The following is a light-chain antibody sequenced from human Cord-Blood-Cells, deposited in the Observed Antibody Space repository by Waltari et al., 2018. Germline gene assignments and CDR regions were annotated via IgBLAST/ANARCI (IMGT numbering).Light chain of an antibody. CDR2: AAS. Sequence: DIQMTQSPSSLSASVGDRVTITCRASQSLSSYLKWYQQIPGKAPKLLIYAASSLQSGVPSRFSGSGSGTDFTLTISSLQPEDFATYYCQQSYSTPFTCGPGTKVDIK. J-gene: IGKJ3*01. CDR1: QSLSSY. V-gene: IGKV1-39*01. CDR3: QQSYSTPFT.